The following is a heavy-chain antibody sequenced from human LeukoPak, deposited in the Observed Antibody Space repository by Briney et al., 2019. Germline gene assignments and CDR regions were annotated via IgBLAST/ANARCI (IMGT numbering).Heavy chain of an antibody. D-gene: IGHD3-22*01. CDR3: ARSYDSTVLSAH. Sequence: ASVKVSCKASGYTFTGYYMHWVRQAPGQGLEWMGWINPNSGGTNYAQKFQGRVTMTRDTSISTAYMELSRLRSDDTAVYYCARSYDSTVLSAHWGESTLLTVSS. J-gene: IGHJ1*01. V-gene: IGHV1-2*02. CDR1: GYTFTGYY. CDR2: INPNSGGT.